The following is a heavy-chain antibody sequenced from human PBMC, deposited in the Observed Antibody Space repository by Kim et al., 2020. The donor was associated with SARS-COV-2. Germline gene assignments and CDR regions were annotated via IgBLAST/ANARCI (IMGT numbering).Heavy chain of an antibody. V-gene: IGHV4-39*01. CDR3: GRRNLANWFDP. Sequence: SETLSLTCTVSGGSISSSSYYWGWIRQPPGKGLEWIGSIYYSGSTYYNPSLKSRVTISVDTSKNQFSLKLSSVTAADTAVYYCGRRNLANWFDPWGQGTLVTVSS. D-gene: IGHD3-16*01. CDR1: GGSISSSSYY. J-gene: IGHJ5*02. CDR2: IYYSGST.